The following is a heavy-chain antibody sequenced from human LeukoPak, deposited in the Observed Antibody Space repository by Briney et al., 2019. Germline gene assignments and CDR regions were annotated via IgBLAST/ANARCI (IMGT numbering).Heavy chain of an antibody. CDR2: IYTTGST. J-gene: IGHJ5*02. CDR3: ARECFGEFSLNWFDP. CDR1: GGSISSGSYY. V-gene: IGHV4-61*02. Sequence: PSETLSLTCTVSGGSISSGSYYWTWIRQPAGKGLEWIGRIYTTGSTNYNPSLKSRVTISVDTSKNQFSLELSSVTAADTSVYYCARECFGEFSLNWFDPWGQGTLVTVSS. D-gene: IGHD3-10*01.